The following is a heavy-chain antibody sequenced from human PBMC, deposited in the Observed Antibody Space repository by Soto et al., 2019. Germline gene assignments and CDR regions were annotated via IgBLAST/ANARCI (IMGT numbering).Heavy chain of an antibody. J-gene: IGHJ4*02. CDR1: GFTFSTYA. CDR3: ARERNGYNSILDY. D-gene: IGHD5-12*01. CDR2: ISYDESNK. V-gene: IGHV3-30-3*01. Sequence: SLRLSYKTSGFTFSTYAMHGMRQAPGKGLEWVAVISYDESNKYYADSVKGRFTISRDNSKNTLYLQMNSLRAEDTAVYYCARERNGYNSILDYWGQGT.